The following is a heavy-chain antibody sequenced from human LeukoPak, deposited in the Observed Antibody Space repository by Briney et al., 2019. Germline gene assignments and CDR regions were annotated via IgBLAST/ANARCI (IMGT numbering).Heavy chain of an antibody. J-gene: IGHJ4*02. CDR2: IRGDGYT. V-gene: IGHV3-23*01. Sequence: GGSLRLSCAASGLTFSSYAMHWVRQAPGKELEWISTIRGDGYTYYADSVKGRFTVSRDNAENTLSLQMDSLRADDTALYYCAKGRIDPNLVLQYWGQGTLVTVSS. CDR1: GLTFSSYA. CDR3: AKGRIDPNLVLQY. D-gene: IGHD2-8*02.